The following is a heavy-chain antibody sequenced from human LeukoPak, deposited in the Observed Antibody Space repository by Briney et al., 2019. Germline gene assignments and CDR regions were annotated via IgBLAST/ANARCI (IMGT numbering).Heavy chain of an antibody. D-gene: IGHD2/OR15-2a*01. J-gene: IGHJ4*02. Sequence: GGSLRVSCTASGFTFTNAWMNWVRQAPGKGLEWIGQIKSKTDGGTTDYVAPVKGRFTISGDDSKNTLYLQMNRLRTEDTAVYYCTTNLSTTAIDYWGQGTLVTVSS. CDR2: IKSKTDGGTT. CDR1: GFTFTNAW. V-gene: IGHV3-15*01. CDR3: TTNLSTTAIDY.